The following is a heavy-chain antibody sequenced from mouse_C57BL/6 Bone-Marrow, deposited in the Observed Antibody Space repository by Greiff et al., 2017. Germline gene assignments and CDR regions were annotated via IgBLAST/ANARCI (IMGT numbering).Heavy chain of an antibody. CDR1: GFTFSDYY. CDR2: ISNGGGST. D-gene: IGHD2-4*01. V-gene: IGHV5-12*01. Sequence: EVKLQESGGGLVQPGGSLKLSCAASGFTFSDYYMYWVRQTPEKRLEWVAYISNGGGSTYYPDTVKGRFTISRDNAKNTLYLQMSRLKSEDTAMYYCARHNDYDFWYFDVWGTGTSVTVSS. CDR3: ARHNDYDFWYFDV. J-gene: IGHJ1*03.